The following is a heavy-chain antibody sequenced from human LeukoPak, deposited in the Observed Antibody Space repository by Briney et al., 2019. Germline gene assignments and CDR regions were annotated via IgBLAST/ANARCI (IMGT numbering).Heavy chain of an antibody. Sequence: PGGSLRLSCAASGFTVSSNYMSWVRQAPGKGLEWVSDIYSGGSTYYADSVKGRFTVSRDNSKNTLYLQMNSLRAEETAVYYCAAITMVRGWVFDYWGQGTPVTVSS. CDR1: GFTVSSNY. V-gene: IGHV3-66*01. J-gene: IGHJ4*02. CDR2: IYSGGST. D-gene: IGHD3-10*01. CDR3: AAITMVRGWVFDY.